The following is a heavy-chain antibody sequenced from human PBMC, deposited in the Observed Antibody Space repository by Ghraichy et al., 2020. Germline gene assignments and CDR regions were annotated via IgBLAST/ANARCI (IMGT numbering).Heavy chain of an antibody. J-gene: IGHJ2*01. D-gene: IGHD2-15*01. CDR1: GYSFTSYW. Sequence: GESLNISCKGSGYSFTSYWIGWVRQMPGKGLEWMGIIYPGDSDTRYSPSFQGQVTISADKSISTAYLQWSSLKASDTAMYYCARHAEVVQMNWYFDLWGRGTLVTVSS. CDR3: ARHAEVVQMNWYFDL. V-gene: IGHV5-51*01. CDR2: IYPGDSDT.